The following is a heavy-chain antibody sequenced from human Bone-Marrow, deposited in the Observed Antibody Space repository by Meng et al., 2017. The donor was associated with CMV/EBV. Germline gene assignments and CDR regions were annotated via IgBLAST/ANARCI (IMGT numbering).Heavy chain of an antibody. CDR1: GFTFSSYS. D-gene: IGHD2-2*01. CDR2: ISSSSSYI. V-gene: IGHV3-21*04. Sequence: ETLSLTCAASGFTFSSYSMNWVRQAPGKGLEWVSSISSSSSYIYYADSVKGRFTISRDNAKNSLYLQMNSLRAEDTAVYYCARRGYCSSTSCFDYWGQGTLVTVSS. J-gene: IGHJ4*02. CDR3: ARRGYCSSTSCFDY.